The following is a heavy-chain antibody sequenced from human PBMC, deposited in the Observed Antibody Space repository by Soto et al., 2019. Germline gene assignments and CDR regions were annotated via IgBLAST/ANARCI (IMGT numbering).Heavy chain of an antibody. Sequence: QVQLVESGGGVVQPGRSLRLSCAASGFTFSNYGMQWVRQAPGKGLEWVAVIWHDGTNQYYGDSVKGRFTISRDNSNNTLYLQLNSLRAEDTAVYYCARERGQIDSWGQGTLDTVSS. CDR1: GFTFSNYG. V-gene: IGHV3-33*01. CDR3: ARERGQIDS. CDR2: IWHDGTNQ. J-gene: IGHJ4*02.